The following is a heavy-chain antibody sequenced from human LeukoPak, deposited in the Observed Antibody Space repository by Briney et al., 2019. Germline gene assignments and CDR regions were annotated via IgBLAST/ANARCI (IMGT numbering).Heavy chain of an antibody. D-gene: IGHD2-2*01. J-gene: IGHJ3*02. CDR3: AREYCSSTSCSPVDI. Sequence: SETLSLTCTVSGGSISSGGYYWSWIRQHPGKGLEWIGYIYYSGSTYYIPSLKSRVTISVDTSKNQFSLKLSSVTAADTAVYYCAREYCSSTSCSPVDIWGQGTMVTVSS. V-gene: IGHV4-31*03. CDR2: IYYSGST. CDR1: GGSISSGGYY.